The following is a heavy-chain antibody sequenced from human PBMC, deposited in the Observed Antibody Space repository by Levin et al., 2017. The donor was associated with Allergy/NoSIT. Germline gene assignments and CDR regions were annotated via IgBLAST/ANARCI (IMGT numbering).Heavy chain of an antibody. D-gene: IGHD2-8*01. CDR3: TREGVSTNGWFGDS. J-gene: IGHJ4*02. CDR2: ISGPGDNT. V-gene: IGHV3-23*01. CDR1: GFTFTNYA. Sequence: PGGSLRLSCATSGFTFTNYAMNWVRQPPGKGLEWVSTISGPGDNTYYADSVKGRFTIFRDNSKNTQSLQMNRLRVEDTAVYYCTREGVSTNGWFGDSWGQGILVTVSS.